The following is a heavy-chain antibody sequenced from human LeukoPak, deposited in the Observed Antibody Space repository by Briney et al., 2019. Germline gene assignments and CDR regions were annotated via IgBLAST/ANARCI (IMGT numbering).Heavy chain of an antibody. CDR2: IYHSGST. CDR3: ARVASGAPPYYYYMDV. CDR1: GYSISSGYY. V-gene: IGHV4-38-2*01. Sequence: SETLSLTCAVSGYSISSGYYWVWIRQPPGKGLEWIGSIYHSGSTYYNPSLKSRVTISVDTSKNQFSLKLRSVTAADTAVYYCARVASGAPPYYYYMDVWGKGTTVTVSS. D-gene: IGHD4/OR15-4a*01. J-gene: IGHJ6*03.